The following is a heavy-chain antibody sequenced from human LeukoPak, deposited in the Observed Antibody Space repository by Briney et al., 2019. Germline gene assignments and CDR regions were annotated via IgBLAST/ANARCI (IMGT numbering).Heavy chain of an antibody. V-gene: IGHV3-21*01. D-gene: IGHD3-22*01. Sequence: GGSLRVSCAASGFTFSSYSMNWVRQARGKGLEWVSSISSSSSYIYYADSVKGRFTISRDNAKNSLYLQMNSLRAEDTAVYYCARDLHDSSGYYWASSDYWGQGTLVTVSS. CDR1: GFTFSSYS. CDR3: ARDLHDSSGYYWASSDY. CDR2: ISSSSSYI. J-gene: IGHJ4*02.